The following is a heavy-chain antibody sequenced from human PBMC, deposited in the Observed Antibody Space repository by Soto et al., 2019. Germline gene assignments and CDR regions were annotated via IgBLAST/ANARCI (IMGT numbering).Heavy chain of an antibody. V-gene: IGHV3-7*03. J-gene: IGHJ4*02. Sequence: PGGSLRLSCEASEFTFSNYWMSWVRQAPGEGLEWVAIMKEDGSETYYADSVKGRFTISRDNSKNTLFLQMNSLRAEDTAIYYCAKKVNSGSGSQFFDYWGQGALVTSPQ. CDR1: EFTFSNYW. D-gene: IGHD3-10*01. CDR2: MKEDGSET. CDR3: AKKVNSGSGSQFFDY.